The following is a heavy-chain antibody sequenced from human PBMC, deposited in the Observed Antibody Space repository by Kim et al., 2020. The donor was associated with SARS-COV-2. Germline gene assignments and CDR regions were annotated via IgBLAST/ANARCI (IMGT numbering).Heavy chain of an antibody. Sequence: GRTTKYADSVKGPFTNSRDNAKNPLYLEMNSLRAEDTAVYYCATSRTFDDWGQGTLVTVSS. CDR2: GRTT. D-gene: IGHD2-2*01. J-gene: IGHJ4*02. V-gene: IGHV3-74*03. CDR3: ATSRTFDD.